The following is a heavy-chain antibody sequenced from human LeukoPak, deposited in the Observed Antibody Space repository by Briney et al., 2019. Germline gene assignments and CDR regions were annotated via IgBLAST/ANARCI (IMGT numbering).Heavy chain of an antibody. V-gene: IGHV1-2*06. CDR1: GYTFTGYY. CDR3: ARVGNYDFWSGYHGYYFDY. D-gene: IGHD3-3*01. Sequence: ASVKVSCKASGYTFTGYYMHWVRQAPGQGLEWMARINANSGGTNYAQKFQDRVTMSRDTSISTAHMELSRLRSDATAVYYGARVGNYDFWSGYHGYYFDYWGQGTLVTVSS. CDR2: INANSGGT. J-gene: IGHJ4*02.